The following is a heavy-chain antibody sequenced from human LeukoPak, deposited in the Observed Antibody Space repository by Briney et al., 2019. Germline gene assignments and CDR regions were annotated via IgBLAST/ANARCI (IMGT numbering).Heavy chain of an antibody. Sequence: PSETLSLTCTVSGGSISSYYWSWLRQPPGKGLEWIGYIYYSGSTNYNPSLKSRVTISVDTSKNQFSLKLSSVTAADTAVYYCARGGRRIQYYYYYYMDVWGKGTTVTVSS. CDR1: GGSISSYY. J-gene: IGHJ6*03. D-gene: IGHD3-16*01. CDR3: ARGGRRIQYYYYYYMDV. CDR2: IYYSGST. V-gene: IGHV4-59*01.